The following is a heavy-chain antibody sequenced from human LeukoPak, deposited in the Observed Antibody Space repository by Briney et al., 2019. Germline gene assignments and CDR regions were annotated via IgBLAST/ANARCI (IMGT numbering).Heavy chain of an antibody. CDR3: AKATGTLGN. V-gene: IGHV3-48*03. CDR1: GFTFSSYE. J-gene: IGHJ4*02. CDR2: ISSSGSTI. D-gene: IGHD1-1*01. Sequence: PGGSLRLSCAASGFTFSSYEMNWVRQAPGKGLEWVSYISSSGSTIYYADSVKGRFTISRDNAKNTLHLQMNSLTAEDTAMYYCAKATGTLGNWGQGTLVTVSS.